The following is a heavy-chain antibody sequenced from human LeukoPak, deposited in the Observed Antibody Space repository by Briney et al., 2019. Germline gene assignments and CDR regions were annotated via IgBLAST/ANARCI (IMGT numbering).Heavy chain of an antibody. J-gene: IGHJ5*02. CDR3: VRDLYSGKVRIDP. D-gene: IGHD4-11*01. V-gene: IGHV7-4-1*02. CDR1: GYTFSSYA. CDR2: IDTRTGNP. Sequence: ASVKVSCKASGYTFSSYAINWVRQAPGQGLEWMGWIDTRTGNPAYAQGFAGRFVFSLDTSVNTAYLQISSLKAEDTAVYYCVRDLYSGKVRIDPWGQGTLVTVSS.